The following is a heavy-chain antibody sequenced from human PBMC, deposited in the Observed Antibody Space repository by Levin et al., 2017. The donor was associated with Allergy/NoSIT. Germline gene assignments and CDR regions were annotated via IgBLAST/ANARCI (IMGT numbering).Heavy chain of an antibody. CDR3: AREGSCRGGDCYGSRRSKYFQH. J-gene: IGHJ1*01. CDR1: GGSFSGYY. Sequence: RPGGSLRLSCAVYGGSFSGYYWSWIRQPPGKGLEWIGEINHSGSTNYNPSLKSRVTISVDTSKNQFSLKLSSVTAADTAVYYCAREGSCRGGDCYGSRRSKYFQHWGQGTLVTVSS. D-gene: IGHD2-21*02. CDR2: INHSGST. V-gene: IGHV4-34*01.